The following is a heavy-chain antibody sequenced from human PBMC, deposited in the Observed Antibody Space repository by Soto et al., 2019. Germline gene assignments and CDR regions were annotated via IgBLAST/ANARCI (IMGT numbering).Heavy chain of an antibody. CDR3: ASSPTKYCTSTSCFNVFDY. D-gene: IGHD2-2*01. J-gene: IGHJ4*02. Sequence: SETLSLTCTVSGGSISSYYWSWIRQPPEEGLEWIGYIYYSGSTNYNPSLKSRVTISVDTSKNQFSLKLSSVTAADTAVYYCASSPTKYCTSTSCFNVFDYWGQGTLVTVSS. CDR1: GGSISSYY. V-gene: IGHV4-59*08. CDR2: IYYSGST.